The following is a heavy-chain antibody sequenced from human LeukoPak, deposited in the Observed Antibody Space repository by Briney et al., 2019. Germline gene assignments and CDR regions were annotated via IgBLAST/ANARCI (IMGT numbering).Heavy chain of an antibody. CDR2: ISSSSSYI. V-gene: IGHV3-21*01. CDR1: GFTFSSYS. CDR3: ARVIYYYYGMDV. J-gene: IGHJ6*02. Sequence: GGSLRLSCAASGFTFSSYSMNWVRQAPVKGLEWVSSISSSSSYIYYADSVKGRFTISRDNAKNSLYLQMNSLRAEDTAVYYCARVIYYYYGMDVWGQGTTVTVSS.